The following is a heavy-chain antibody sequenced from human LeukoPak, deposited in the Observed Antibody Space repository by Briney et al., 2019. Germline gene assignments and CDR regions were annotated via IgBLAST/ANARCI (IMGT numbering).Heavy chain of an antibody. CDR2: IYSGVST. V-gene: IGHV3-66*01. CDR3: ARGLWFGELPNKMTPFDY. CDR1: GFTVSSNY. J-gene: IGHJ4*02. D-gene: IGHD3-10*01. Sequence: GGSLTLAWAVSGFTVSSNYMSWVRQAPGKGLEWVSFIYSGVSTYYADSVKGRFTNSRENSKNTLYLQMNSLSAEDTAVYYCARGLWFGELPNKMTPFDYWGQGTLVTVPS.